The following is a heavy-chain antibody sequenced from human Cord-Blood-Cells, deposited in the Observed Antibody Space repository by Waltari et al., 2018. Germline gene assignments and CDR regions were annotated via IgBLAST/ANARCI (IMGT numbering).Heavy chain of an antibody. Sequence: QLQLQESGPGLVKPSETLSLTCTVSGGSISSSSYYWGWIRQPPGKGLEWIGSIYYSGSTYYNPSLKSRVNISVDTSKNQFSLKLSSVTAADTAVYYCARHPAEKYSSSWYWFDPWGQGTLVTVSS. CDR3: ARHPAEKYSSSWYWFDP. CDR2: IYYSGST. V-gene: IGHV4-39*01. J-gene: IGHJ5*02. D-gene: IGHD6-13*01. CDR1: GGSISSSSYY.